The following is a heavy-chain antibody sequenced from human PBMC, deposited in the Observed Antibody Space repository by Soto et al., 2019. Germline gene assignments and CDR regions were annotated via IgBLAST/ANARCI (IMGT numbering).Heavy chain of an antibody. J-gene: IGHJ4*02. CDR3: ARGGPDSSSFRLFYLAPQSFDY. Sequence: PGGSLRLSCAASGFTFSDYYMSWIRQAPGKGLEWVSYISSSGSTIYYADSVKGRFTISRDNAKNSLYLQMNSLRAEDTAVYYCARGGPDSSSFRLFYLAPQSFDYWGQGTLVTVSS. CDR1: GFTFSDYY. V-gene: IGHV3-11*01. CDR2: ISSSGSTI. D-gene: IGHD6-6*01.